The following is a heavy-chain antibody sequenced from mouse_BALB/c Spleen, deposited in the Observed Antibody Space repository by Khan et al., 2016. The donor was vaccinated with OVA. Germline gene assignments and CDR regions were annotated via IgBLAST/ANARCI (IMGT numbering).Heavy chain of an antibody. D-gene: IGHD1-1*01. J-gene: IGHJ2*01. CDR1: GYSITSDYA. CDR3: ARSATITTVVATDFDY. CDR2: ISYSGRT. Sequence: VLRQVSGPGLVKPSQSLSLTCTVTGYSITSDYAWNWIRQFPGNKLEWMGYISYSGRTSYNPSLKSRISITRDTSKNQFFLQLNSVTTEDTATYYCARSATITTVVATDFDYWGQGTTLTVSS. V-gene: IGHV3-2*02.